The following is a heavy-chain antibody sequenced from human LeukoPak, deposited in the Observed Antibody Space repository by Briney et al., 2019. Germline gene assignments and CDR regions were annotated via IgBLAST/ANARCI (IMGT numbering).Heavy chain of an antibody. CDR3: TKTDYGEPDH. V-gene: IGHV3-72*01. CDR1: GFTFSSYG. D-gene: IGHD4-17*01. Sequence: GGSLRLSCAASGFTFSSYGMHWVRQPPGKGLEWVGRSRNKAKSFSIDYAASVKGRFTISRDDSRNSLHLQMNSLKTEDTAVYYCTKTDYGEPDHWGQGTLVTVSS. J-gene: IGHJ4*02. CDR2: SRNKAKSFSI.